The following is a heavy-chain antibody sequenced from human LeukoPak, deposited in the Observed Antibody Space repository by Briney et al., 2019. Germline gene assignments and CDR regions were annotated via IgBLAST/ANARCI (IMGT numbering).Heavy chain of an antibody. V-gene: IGHV4-34*01. CDR2: MNDSGST. Sequence: PSETLSLTCAVYGGSFSGYYWSWIRQPPGKGLEWIGEMNDSGSTNYNPSLKSRVTMSVDTSKNQFSLKLSSVTAADTAVYYCARVKIISNYYGSGSGYFDYWGQGTLVTVSS. CDR3: ARVKIISNYYGSGSGYFDY. J-gene: IGHJ4*02. D-gene: IGHD3-10*01. CDR1: GGSFSGYY.